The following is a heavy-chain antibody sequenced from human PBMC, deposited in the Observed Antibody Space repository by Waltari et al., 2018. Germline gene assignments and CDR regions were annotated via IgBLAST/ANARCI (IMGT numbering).Heavy chain of an antibody. Sequence: EVQLVESGGGLIQPGGSLRLSCAASGFTVSSNYMSWVRQAPGKGLEWVSVIYTAGSTYYADSVKGRFTISRDDSKNTLYLQVNSLRAEDTAVYYCARSKTDYADPFDYWGQGTLVTVSS. D-gene: IGHD4-17*01. CDR2: IYTAGST. V-gene: IGHV3-53*01. J-gene: IGHJ4*02. CDR1: GFTVSSNY. CDR3: ARSKTDYADPFDY.